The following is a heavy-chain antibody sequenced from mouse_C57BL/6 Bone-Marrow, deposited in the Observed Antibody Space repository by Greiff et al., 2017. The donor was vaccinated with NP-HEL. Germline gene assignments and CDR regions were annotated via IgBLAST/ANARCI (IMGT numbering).Heavy chain of an antibody. V-gene: IGHV14-3*01. Sequence: VQLKQSVAELVRPGASVKLSCTASGFNIKNTYMHWVKQRPEQGLEWIGRIDPANGHPKSAPPFPGPAPIPADTSSNTAYLQLGSLTSEDTAIYDYASHYYGSRRSYFDYWGQGTTLTVAS. CDR3: ASHYYGSRRSYFDY. J-gene: IGHJ2*01. D-gene: IGHD1-1*01. CDR2: IDPANGHP. CDR1: GFNIKNTY.